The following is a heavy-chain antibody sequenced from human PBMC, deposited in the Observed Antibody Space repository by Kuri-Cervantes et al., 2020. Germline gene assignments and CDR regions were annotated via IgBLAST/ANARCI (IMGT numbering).Heavy chain of an antibody. CDR3: ARHLITIFGVAKSADDY. CDR1: GGSFSGYY. D-gene: IGHD3-3*01. CDR2: INHSGST. V-gene: IGHV4-34*01. Sequence: SQTLSLTCAVYGGSFSGYYWSWIRQPPGKGLEWIGEINHSGSTNYNPSLKSRVTISADTSKNQFSLKLSSVTAADTAVYYCARHLITIFGVAKSADDYWGQGTLVTVSS. J-gene: IGHJ4*02.